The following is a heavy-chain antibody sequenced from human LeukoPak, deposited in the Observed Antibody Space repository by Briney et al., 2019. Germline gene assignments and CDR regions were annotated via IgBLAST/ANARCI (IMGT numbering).Heavy chain of an antibody. V-gene: IGHV1-69*13. J-gene: IGHJ4*02. Sequence: ASVKVSCKASGYTFTSYGISWVRQAPGQGLEWMGGIIPIFGTANYAQKFQGRVTITADESTSTAYMELSSLRSEDTAVYYCAREDWGSDAGYWGQGTLVTVSS. CDR2: IIPIFGTA. CDR1: GYTFTSYG. CDR3: AREDWGSDAGY. D-gene: IGHD7-27*01.